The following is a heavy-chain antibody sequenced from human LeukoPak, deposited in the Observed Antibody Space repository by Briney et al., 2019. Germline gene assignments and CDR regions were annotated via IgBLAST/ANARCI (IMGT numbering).Heavy chain of an antibody. CDR2: ISGSGGST. D-gene: IGHD2-21*02. CDR1: GFTSSTYA. CDR3: VTSTCGGDCYSGFDY. V-gene: IGHV3-23*01. J-gene: IGHJ4*02. Sequence: GGSLRLSCAASGFTSSTYAMKWVRQTAGKGLEWISAISGSGGSTYYADSVKGRFTISRDNSKNTLYLQMSSLRAEDTAVYYCVTSTCGGDCYSGFDYWGQGTLVTVSS.